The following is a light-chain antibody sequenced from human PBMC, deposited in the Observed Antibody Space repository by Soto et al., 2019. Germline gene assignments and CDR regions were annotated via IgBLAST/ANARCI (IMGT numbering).Light chain of an antibody. Sequence: DIQMTQSPSTLSASVGDRVTIICRASQTISNWLAWYQQKPGKAPNLLIYTASNLNSGVPSRFSGSGSGTEFTLTISSLQPDDFATYYCQQYDSYSGLTFGGGTKVEIK. CDR1: QTISNW. CDR3: QQYDSYSGLT. V-gene: IGKV1-5*03. CDR2: TAS. J-gene: IGKJ4*01.